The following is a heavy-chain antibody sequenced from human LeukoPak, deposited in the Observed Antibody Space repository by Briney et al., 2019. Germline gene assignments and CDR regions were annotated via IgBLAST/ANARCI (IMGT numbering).Heavy chain of an antibody. Sequence: ASVKVSCKASGYTFTSYAMNWVRQAPGQGLEWMGWINTNSGNPTYVQGFTGRFVFSLDTSVSTAYLQISSLKAEDTAVYYCARTYCDFWSGYHKFDYWGQGTLVTVSS. J-gene: IGHJ4*02. CDR2: INTNSGNP. V-gene: IGHV7-4-1*02. CDR3: ARTYCDFWSGYHKFDY. CDR1: GYTFTSYA. D-gene: IGHD3-3*01.